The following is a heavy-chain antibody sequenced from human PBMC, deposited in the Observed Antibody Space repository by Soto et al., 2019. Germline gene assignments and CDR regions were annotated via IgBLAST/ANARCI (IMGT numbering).Heavy chain of an antibody. Sequence: QVQLVQSGAEVKKPGASVKVSCQASGYSFSSYDVNWVRQAPGQGLEWMGWMNPNNGYTDFAQKFQGRVTMTRNTSISTAYMELSSLSPEDTAVYYCARGYCSGGDCYPFVVHFWGQGTLVTVSS. V-gene: IGHV1-8*01. CDR1: GYSFSSYD. J-gene: IGHJ4*02. CDR2: MNPNNGYT. CDR3: ARGYCSGGDCYPFVVHF. D-gene: IGHD2-15*01.